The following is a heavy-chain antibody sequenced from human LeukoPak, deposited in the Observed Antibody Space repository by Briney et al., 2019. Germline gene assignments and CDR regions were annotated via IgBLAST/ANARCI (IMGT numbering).Heavy chain of an antibody. V-gene: IGHV1-46*01. J-gene: IGHJ4*02. D-gene: IGHD5-12*01. CDR2: INPSGGST. CDR1: GYTFTSSY. Sequence: GASVKVSCKASGYTFTSSYMYWVRQAPVHGLEWMGIINPSGGSTNSAQNFQGRDTVTRDTSTSTVYMELSSLRSEDTAVYYCARGLEEIVATVPSYWGQGTLVTVSS. CDR3: ARGLEEIVATVPSY.